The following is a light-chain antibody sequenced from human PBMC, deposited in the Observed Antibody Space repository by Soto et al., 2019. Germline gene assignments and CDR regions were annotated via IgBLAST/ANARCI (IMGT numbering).Light chain of an antibody. CDR1: QSLLRDSGHNY. CDR2: MGP. V-gene: IGKV2-28*01. CDR3: MQSLQLPRT. J-gene: IGKJ4*01. Sequence: DIVMTQSPLSLPVTPGEPASISCRSSQSLLRDSGHNYLDWYLQKPGQSPQLLIYMGPNRASGVPDRFSGRGSGTDFTLKISRVEAEDVGVYYCMQSLQLPRTFGGGTKVEIK.